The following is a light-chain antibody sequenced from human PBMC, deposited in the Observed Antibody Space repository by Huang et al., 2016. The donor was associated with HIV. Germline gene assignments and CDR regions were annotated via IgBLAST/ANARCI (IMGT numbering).Light chain of an antibody. Sequence: EIVMTQSPATLSVSPGERATLSCRASQNIRTNVAWYQQKRGQPPRLLIYGASTRAAGIPARFSGSGSGTEFTLILTSLQSEDFAVYYGQHYHDWPPLAFGGGTKVEIK. CDR3: QHYHDWPPLA. V-gene: IGKV3-15*01. CDR1: QNIRTN. J-gene: IGKJ4*01. CDR2: GAS.